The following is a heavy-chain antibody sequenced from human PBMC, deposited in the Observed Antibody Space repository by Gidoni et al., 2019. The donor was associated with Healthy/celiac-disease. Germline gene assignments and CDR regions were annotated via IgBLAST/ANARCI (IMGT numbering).Heavy chain of an antibody. Sequence: QVQLQQWGAGLLKPSETLSLTCAVYGGSFSGYYWSWIRQPPGKGLEWIGEINHSGSTNYNPSLKSRVTISVDTSKNQFSLKLSSVTAADTAVYYCARPRGTASYYFDYWGQGTLVTVSS. CDR2: INHSGST. D-gene: IGHD1-1*01. CDR3: ARPRGTASYYFDY. CDR1: GGSFSGYY. J-gene: IGHJ4*02. V-gene: IGHV4-34*01.